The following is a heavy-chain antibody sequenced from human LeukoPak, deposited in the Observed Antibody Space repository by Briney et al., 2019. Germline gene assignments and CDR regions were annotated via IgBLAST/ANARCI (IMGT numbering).Heavy chain of an antibody. Sequence: SETLSLTCTVSGGSISSYYWSWIRQPPGKGLEWIGYIYYSGSTNYNPSLKSRVTISVDTSKNQFSLKLSSVTAADTAVYYCARVSVAGAFDYWGQGTLVTVSS. CDR1: GGSISSYY. V-gene: IGHV4-59*12. CDR2: IYYSGST. CDR3: ARVSVAGAFDY. J-gene: IGHJ4*02. D-gene: IGHD6-19*01.